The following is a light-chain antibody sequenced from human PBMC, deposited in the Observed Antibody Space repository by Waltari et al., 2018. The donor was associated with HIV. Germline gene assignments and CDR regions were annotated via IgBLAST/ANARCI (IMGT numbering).Light chain of an antibody. J-gene: IGLJ3*02. Sequence: QSALTQPRPVSASPRQLVTISCTGTSCHSRGYTAVSCYQTHTGKAPKLMIYDVTTRPSGVPDRFSGSKSGNTASLTISGLQAEDEADYYCCSYAGSYTWVFGGGTKLTVL. CDR3: CSYAGSYTWV. CDR1: SCHSRGYTA. V-gene: IGLV2-11*01. CDR2: DVT.